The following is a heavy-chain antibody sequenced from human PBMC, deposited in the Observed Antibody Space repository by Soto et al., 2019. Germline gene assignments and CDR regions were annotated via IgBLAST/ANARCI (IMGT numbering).Heavy chain of an antibody. CDR2: IIPIFGTA. CDR3: ASVNGPTHRYYYDSSGYYSSLGY. V-gene: IGHV1-69*01. D-gene: IGHD3-22*01. J-gene: IGHJ4*02. CDR1: GGTFSSYA. Sequence: QVQLVQSGAEVKKPGSSVKVSCKASGGTFSSYAISWVRQAPGQGLEWMGGIIPIFGTANYAQKFQGRVTITADESTSTAYMELSSLRSEDTAVYYCASVNGPTHRYYYDSSGYYSSLGYWGQGTLVTVSS.